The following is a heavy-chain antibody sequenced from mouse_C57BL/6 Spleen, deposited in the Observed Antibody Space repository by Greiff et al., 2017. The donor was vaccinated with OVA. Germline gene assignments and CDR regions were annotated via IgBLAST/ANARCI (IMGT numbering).Heavy chain of an antibody. CDR3: ARAPTAGVFAY. J-gene: IGHJ3*01. V-gene: IGHV3-1*01. D-gene: IGHD3-2*01. Sequence: EVHLVESGPGMVKPSQSLSLTCTVTGYSITSGYDWHWIRHFPGNKLEWMGYISYSGSTNYNPSLKSRISITHDTSKNHFFLKLNSVTTEDTATYYCARAPTAGVFAYWGQGTLVTVSA. CDR2: ISYSGST. CDR1: GYSITSGYD.